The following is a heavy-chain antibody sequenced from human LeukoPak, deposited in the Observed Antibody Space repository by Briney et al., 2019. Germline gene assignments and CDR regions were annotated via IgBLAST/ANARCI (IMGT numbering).Heavy chain of an antibody. Sequence: SETLSLTCTVSGGSISSSSYYWGWIRQPPGKGLEWIGSIYYSGSTYYNPSLKSRVTISVDTSKNQFSLKLSSVTAADTAVYYCAREVEDIVVVPAARGGFDYWGQGTLVTVSS. D-gene: IGHD2-2*01. J-gene: IGHJ4*02. CDR2: IYYSGST. CDR3: AREVEDIVVVPAARGGFDY. V-gene: IGHV4-39*07. CDR1: GGSISSSSYY.